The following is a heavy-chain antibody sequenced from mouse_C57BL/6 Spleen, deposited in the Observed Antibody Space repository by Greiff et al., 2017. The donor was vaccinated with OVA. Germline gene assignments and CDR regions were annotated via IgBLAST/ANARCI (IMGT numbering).Heavy chain of an antibody. CDR1: GYTFTSYW. Sequence: QVQLKQSGAELVKPGASVKLSCKASGYTFTSYWMHWVKQRPGRGLEWIGRIDPNSGGTKYNERFKSKATLTVDKPSSTAYMQLSSLTSEDSAVYYCARESDGYSLYFDYWGQGTTLTVSS. V-gene: IGHV1-72*01. J-gene: IGHJ2*01. CDR2: IDPNSGGT. D-gene: IGHD2-3*01. CDR3: ARESDGYSLYFDY.